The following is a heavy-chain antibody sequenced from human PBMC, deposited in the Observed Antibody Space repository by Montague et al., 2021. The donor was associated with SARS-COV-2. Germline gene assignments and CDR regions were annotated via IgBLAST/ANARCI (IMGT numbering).Heavy chain of an antibody. CDR3: ARIDSSSWPNFDY. V-gene: IGHV2-70*01. J-gene: IGHJ4*02. Sequence: PALVKPTQTLTLTCTFSGFSLSTSGMRVSWIRQPPGKVLEWLALIDWADDNYYSTSLKTRLTISKDTSKNQAVLTMTNMDPVDTATYYCARIDSSSWPNFDYWGQGTLVTVSS. CDR1: GFSLSTSGMR. D-gene: IGHD6-13*01. CDR2: IDWADDN.